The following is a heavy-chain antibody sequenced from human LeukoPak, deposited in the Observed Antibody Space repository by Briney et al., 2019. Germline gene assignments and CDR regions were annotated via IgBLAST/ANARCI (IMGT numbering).Heavy chain of an antibody. CDR2: IYYSGST. CDR1: GGSISDYY. D-gene: IGHD3-22*01. Sequence: SETLSLTCTVSGGSISDYYWSWIRQPPGKGLEWIGYIYYSGSTNYNPSLKSRVTISVDTSKNQFSLKLSSVTAADTAVYYCAREAYYYDSSGYLHDAFDIWGQGTMVTVSS. CDR3: AREAYYYDSSGYLHDAFDI. V-gene: IGHV4-59*01. J-gene: IGHJ3*02.